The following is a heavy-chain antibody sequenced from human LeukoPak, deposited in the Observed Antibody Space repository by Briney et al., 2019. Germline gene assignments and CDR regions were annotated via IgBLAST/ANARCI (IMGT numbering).Heavy chain of an antibody. Sequence: SETLSLTCTVSGGSISSGSYYWSWVRQPAGKGLEWIGRIYTSGSTDYNPSLKSRVTISVDTSKNQFSLKLSSVTAGDTAVYYCARGPGGSFDYWGQGTLVTVSS. D-gene: IGHD3-16*01. CDR1: GGSISSGSYY. CDR3: ARGPGGSFDY. CDR2: IYTSGST. J-gene: IGHJ4*02. V-gene: IGHV4-61*02.